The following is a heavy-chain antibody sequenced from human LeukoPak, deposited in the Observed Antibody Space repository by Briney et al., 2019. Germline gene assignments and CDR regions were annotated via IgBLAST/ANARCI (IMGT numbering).Heavy chain of an antibody. Sequence: GGSLRLSCAASGFTFSKYAMSWGRQAPGKGLEWVSAISGSDGNTFYADSVKGRFTISRDNSKNTLSLQMNNLRAEDTALYYCARDSSVPYGITDWGQGTLVTVSS. CDR3: ARDSSVPYGITD. CDR1: GFTFSKYA. J-gene: IGHJ4*02. D-gene: IGHD4-17*01. CDR2: ISGSDGNT. V-gene: IGHV3-23*01.